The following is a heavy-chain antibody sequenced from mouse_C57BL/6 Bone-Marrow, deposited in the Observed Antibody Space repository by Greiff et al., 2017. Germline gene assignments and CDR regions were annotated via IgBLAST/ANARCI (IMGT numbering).Heavy chain of an antibody. CDR2: IDPSDSET. J-gene: IGHJ4*01. Sequence: QVQLQQPGAELVGPGSSVKLSCKASGYTLTSYWMHWVKQRPIQGLEWIGNIDPSDSETHYNQKFKDKATLTVDKSSSTAYMQLSSLTSEDSAVYYCARWGGSSYYAMDYWGQGTSVTVSA. V-gene: IGHV1-52*01. D-gene: IGHD1-1*01. CDR1: GYTLTSYW. CDR3: ARWGGSSYYAMDY.